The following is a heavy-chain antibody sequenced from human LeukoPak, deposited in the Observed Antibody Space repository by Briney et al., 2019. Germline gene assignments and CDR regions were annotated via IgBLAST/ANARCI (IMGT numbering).Heavy chain of an antibody. D-gene: IGHD3-16*01. J-gene: IGHJ4*02. CDR3: ARAVDVADY. V-gene: IGHV3-7*01. CDR1: GFIFTDHW. CDR2: IKEDESAK. Sequence: GGSLRLSCAASGFIFTDHWMSWVRQAPGKGLEWVANIKEDESAKFYADSVRGRFTISRDNAKNSVYLQMNNLRVEDTAVYYCARAVDVADYWGRGTLVTVSS.